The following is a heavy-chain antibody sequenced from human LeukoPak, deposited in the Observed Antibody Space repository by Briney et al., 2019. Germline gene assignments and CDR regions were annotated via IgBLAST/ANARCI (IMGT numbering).Heavy chain of an antibody. CDR2: INHNGSAT. V-gene: IGHV3-74*01. CDR3: ARDLRSLVRGVTSLIYYYYYMDV. Sequence: GGSLRLSCAASGFTFNWYGMHWVRQGPGKGLVWVSRINHNGSATDYADSVMGRFTISRDNANNTLYLQMNSLRAEDTAVYYCARDLRSLVRGVTSLIYYYYYMDVWGKGTTVTVSS. J-gene: IGHJ6*03. CDR1: GFTFNWYG. D-gene: IGHD3-10*01.